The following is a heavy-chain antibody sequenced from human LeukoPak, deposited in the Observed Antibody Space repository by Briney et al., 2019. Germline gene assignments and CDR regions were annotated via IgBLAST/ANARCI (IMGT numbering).Heavy chain of an antibody. J-gene: IGHJ3*02. D-gene: IGHD1-26*01. CDR2: ISAYTGST. CDR3: ARTVGATGAFDI. V-gene: IGHV1-18*01. CDR1: GYTFINYG. Sequence: ASVKVSCKASGYTFINYGLTWVRPAPGQGFQWMGWISAYTGSTNYAQKFQGRVTMPTDPSTSTVYMELRSLTSNDTAVYYCARTVGATGAFDIWGQGTMVIVSS.